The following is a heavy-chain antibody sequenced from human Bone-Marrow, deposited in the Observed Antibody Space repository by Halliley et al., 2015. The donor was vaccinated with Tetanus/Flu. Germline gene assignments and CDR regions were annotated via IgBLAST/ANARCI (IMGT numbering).Heavy chain of an antibody. V-gene: IGHV3-74*01. CDR2: ISSDGSDR. J-gene: IGHJ4*01. CDR1: GFTFSYYW. Sequence: SLRLSCATSGFTFSYYWMHWVRQAPGEGLPWVARISSDGSDRSYADSVKGRFTISSANAKNTLYLQMNSLRADDTAVYYCVRDLNSGWFVDYWGQGTLVTIPS. D-gene: IGHD6-19*01. CDR3: VRDLNSGWFVDY.